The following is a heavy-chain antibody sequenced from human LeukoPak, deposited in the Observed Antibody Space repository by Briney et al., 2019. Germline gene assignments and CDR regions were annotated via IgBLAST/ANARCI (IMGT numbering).Heavy chain of an antibody. V-gene: IGHV3-48*03. J-gene: IGHJ3*02. CDR1: GFTFSSYE. Sequence: GGSLRLSCAASGFTFSSYEMNWVRQAPGKGLEWVSYISSSGSTVDYADSVKGRFTISRDNAKNSLFLQMNSLRAEDTAVYYCARESAFDIWGQGTMVTVSS. CDR3: ARESAFDI. CDR2: ISSSGSTV.